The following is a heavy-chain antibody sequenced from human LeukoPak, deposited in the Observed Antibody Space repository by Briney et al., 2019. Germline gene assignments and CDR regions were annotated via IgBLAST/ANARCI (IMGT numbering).Heavy chain of an antibody. J-gene: IGHJ4*02. CDR1: GGSISSYY. Sequence: SETLSLTCTVSGGSISSYYLSWIRQPPGKGLEWIGYIYYSGSTNYNPSLKSRVTISVDTSKNQFSLKLSSVTAADTAVYYCARVVSTKDYDILTGSYFDYWGQGTLVTVSS. CDR2: IYYSGST. D-gene: IGHD3-9*01. CDR3: ARVVSTKDYDILTGSYFDY. V-gene: IGHV4-59*01.